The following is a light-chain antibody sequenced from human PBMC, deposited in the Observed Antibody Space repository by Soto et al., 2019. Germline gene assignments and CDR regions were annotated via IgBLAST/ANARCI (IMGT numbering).Light chain of an antibody. V-gene: IGKV1-12*01. Sequence: DIQMTQSPSSVSSSVGDRFTITFLASQGISSWLAWYQQKPGKAPKLLIYAASTLQSGVPLRFSGSGSGTSFTLTISSLQPEDFATYYCQQLLSYPITFGQGTRLEIK. J-gene: IGKJ5*01. CDR3: QQLLSYPIT. CDR2: AAS. CDR1: QGISSW.